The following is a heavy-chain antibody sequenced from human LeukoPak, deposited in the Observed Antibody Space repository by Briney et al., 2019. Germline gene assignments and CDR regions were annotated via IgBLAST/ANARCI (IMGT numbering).Heavy chain of an antibody. CDR3: ARDLLDSGSY. Sequence: GGSLRLSCAGSGFAFSNSAMTWVRQAPGQGLEWISYITDRGGAIYYADSVKGRFTISRDNAKNSLYLQMNSLRAEDTAVYYCARDLLDSGSYWGQGTLVTVSS. CDR1: GFAFSNSA. D-gene: IGHD1-26*01. V-gene: IGHV3-48*03. CDR2: ITDRGGAI. J-gene: IGHJ4*02.